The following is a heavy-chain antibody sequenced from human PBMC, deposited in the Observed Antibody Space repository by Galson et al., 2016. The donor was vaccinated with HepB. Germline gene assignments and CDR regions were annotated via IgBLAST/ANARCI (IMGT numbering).Heavy chain of an antibody. D-gene: IGHD3-3*01. CDR1: GGTFSNYA. J-gene: IGHJ6*02. CDR3: ASAPFGVVPRGLYYYSVMDV. CDR2: IIPIFGPA. V-gene: IGHV1-69*13. Sequence: SVKVSCKASGGTFSNYAISWVRQAPGQGLEWMGGIIPIFGPANYSQKFQGRVTITADESTTTAYMELSSLRSEDTAVYYCASAPFGVVPRGLYYYSVMDVWGQGSTVTVSS.